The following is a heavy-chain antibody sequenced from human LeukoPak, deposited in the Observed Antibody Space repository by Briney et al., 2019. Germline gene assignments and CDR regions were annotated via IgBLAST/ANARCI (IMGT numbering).Heavy chain of an antibody. V-gene: IGHV4-59*01. D-gene: IGHD3-9*01. Sequence: PSETLSLTCTVSGGSISSYYWSWIRQPPGKGLEWIGYIYYSGSTNYNPSLKSRVTISVDTSKNQFSLKLSSVTAADTAVYYCARGHYVQGFRYFPPYYFDYWGQGTLVTVSS. CDR1: GGSISSYY. CDR3: ARGHYVQGFRYFPPYYFDY. CDR2: IYYSGST. J-gene: IGHJ4*02.